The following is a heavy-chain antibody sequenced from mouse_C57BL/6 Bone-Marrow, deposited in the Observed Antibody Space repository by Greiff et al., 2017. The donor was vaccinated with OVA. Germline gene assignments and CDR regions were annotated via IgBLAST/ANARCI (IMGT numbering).Heavy chain of an antibody. Sequence: VKLMESGAELVKPGASVKLSCKASGYTFTEYPIHWVKQRSGQGLAWIGWFYPGSGSIKYNEKFKDKATLTAAKSSSTVYMELSRLTSEVSADYLCERREDVRYYSLGYWDFDVWGTGTTVTDSS. J-gene: IGHJ1*03. D-gene: IGHD1-2*01. V-gene: IGHV1-62-2*01. CDR2: FYPGSGSI. CDR3: ERREDVRYYSLGYWDFDV. CDR1: GYTFTEYP.